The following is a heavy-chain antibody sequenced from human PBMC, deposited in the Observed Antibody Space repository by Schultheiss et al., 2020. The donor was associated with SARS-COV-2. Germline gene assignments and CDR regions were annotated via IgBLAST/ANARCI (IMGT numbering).Heavy chain of an antibody. CDR3: TRRTMLAFDY. D-gene: IGHD1-14*01. CDR1: GFTFSSYG. J-gene: IGHJ4*02. CDR2: ISYDGVSK. Sequence: GGSLRLSCAASGFTFSSYGMHWVRQAPGKGLEWVAVISYDGVSKYYADSVKGRFTISRDNSKNTLYLQMNSLRAEDTAVYYCTRRTMLAFDYWGQGTLVTVSS. V-gene: IGHV3-30*03.